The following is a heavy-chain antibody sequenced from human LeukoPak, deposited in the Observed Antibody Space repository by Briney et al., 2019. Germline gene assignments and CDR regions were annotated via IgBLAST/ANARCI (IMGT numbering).Heavy chain of an antibody. CDR3: ARGRYCSGGSCKKNYYMDV. CDR1: GGSFSGYY. Sequence: SETLSLTCAVYGGSFSGYYWSWIRQPPGKGLEWIGEINHSGSTNYNPSLKSRVTIPVDTSKNQFSLKLSSVTAADTAVYYCARGRYCSGGSCKKNYYMDVWGKGTTVTVSS. V-gene: IGHV4-34*01. D-gene: IGHD2-15*01. CDR2: INHSGST. J-gene: IGHJ6*03.